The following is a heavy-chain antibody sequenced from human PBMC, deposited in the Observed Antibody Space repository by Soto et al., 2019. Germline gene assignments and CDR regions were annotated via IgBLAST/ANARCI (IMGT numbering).Heavy chain of an antibody. CDR1: GYTLTELS. V-gene: IGHV1-24*01. CDR3: ATRVTSYGEYVGYYYGMDV. Sequence: QVQLVQSGAEVKKPGASVKVSCKVSGYTLTELSMHWVRQAPGKGLEWMGGFDPEDGETIYAQKFQGRGTMTEDTSTATAYMELSSLRCEDTAVYYCATRVTSYGEYVGYYYGMDVWGQGTTVTVSS. J-gene: IGHJ6*02. CDR2: FDPEDGET. D-gene: IGHD4-17*01.